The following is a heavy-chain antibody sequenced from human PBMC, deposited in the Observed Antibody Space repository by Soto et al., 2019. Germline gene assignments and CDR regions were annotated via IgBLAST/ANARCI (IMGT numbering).Heavy chain of an antibody. J-gene: IGHJ4*02. CDR1: GYTFTNYG. D-gene: IGHD5-12*01. CDR3: ARDGEKVATNTDH. Sequence: QVQLVQSGVEVKKPGASVKVSCKASGYTFTNYGISWVRQAPGQGLEWLGLINVYNGNIKYAQKLPGRLTVTTDTSTTTSYLELRNMRADDTAVYYCARDGEKVATNTDHWGQGTLVTVSS. CDR2: INVYNGNI. V-gene: IGHV1-18*01.